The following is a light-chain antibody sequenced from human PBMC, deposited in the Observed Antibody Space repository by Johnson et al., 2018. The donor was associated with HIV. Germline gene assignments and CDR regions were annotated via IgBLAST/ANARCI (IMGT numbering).Light chain of an antibody. CDR1: RSSTGRNY. J-gene: IGLJ1*01. CDR3: GTWDSSLSALYV. CDR2: ENN. V-gene: IGLV1-51*02. Sequence: QSVLTQPPSVSAAPGQKVTIYCSGSRSSTGRNYASWYQQLPGTAPKLLIYENNKRPSGIPDRFSGSKSGTSATLGITVLQTGDEADYYCGTWDSSLSALYVFGTGTKVTVL.